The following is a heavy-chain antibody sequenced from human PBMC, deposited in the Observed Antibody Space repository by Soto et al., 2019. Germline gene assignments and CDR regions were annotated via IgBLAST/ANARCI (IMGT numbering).Heavy chain of an antibody. CDR3: ARDSPIGSTFSGYDAIDY. D-gene: IGHD5-12*01. CDR2: IIPLLDIA. Sequence: QVQLVQSGAEVKKPGSSVKVSCKTSGGTFSNDIMTWVRQAPGQGLEWMGRIIPLLDIANYAQKFQGRVTITADKSTGTAYMELNSLRSEDTAVYYCARDSPIGSTFSGYDAIDYWGQGTLVTVSS. CDR1: GGTFSNDI. V-gene: IGHV1-69*08. J-gene: IGHJ4*02.